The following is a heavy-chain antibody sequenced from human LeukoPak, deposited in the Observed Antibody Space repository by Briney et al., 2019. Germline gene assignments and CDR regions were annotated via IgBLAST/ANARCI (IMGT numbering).Heavy chain of an antibody. J-gene: IGHJ4*02. CDR2: IRYDGSIK. CDR3: AKVLSSSWGYFGF. V-gene: IGHV3-30*02. D-gene: IGHD6-13*01. Sequence: AGGSLRLSCAASGFTFSSYGMHWVRQAPGKGLEWVAFIRYDGSIKYYADSVRGRFTISRDNSKNTLYLQMNSLRAEDTAVYYCAKVLSSSWGYFGFWGQGTLVTVSS. CDR1: GFTFSSYG.